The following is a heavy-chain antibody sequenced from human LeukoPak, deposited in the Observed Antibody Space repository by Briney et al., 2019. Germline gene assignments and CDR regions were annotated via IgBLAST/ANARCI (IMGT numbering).Heavy chain of an antibody. D-gene: IGHD6-6*01. J-gene: IGHJ6*03. CDR3: ARDPVAARPNYYYMHV. V-gene: IGHV3-7*01. CDR2: IKQDGSEK. Sequence: GGSLRLSCAASGFTFSSYWMSWVRQAPGKGLEWVANIKQDGSEKYYVDSVKGRFTISRDNAKNSMYLQMNSLRAEDPAVYCCARDPVAARPNYYYMHVWAKGTTLTVPS. CDR1: GFTFSSYW.